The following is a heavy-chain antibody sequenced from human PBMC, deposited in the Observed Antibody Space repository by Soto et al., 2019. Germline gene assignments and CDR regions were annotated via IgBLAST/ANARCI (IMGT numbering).Heavy chain of an antibody. Sequence: QVQLVQSGADVKKPGASVKVSCKASGYTFTDYYIHWVRQAPGQGLEWMGWINPNSGDTNYAQKFRGRLTMTRDTSISTAYMELSSLRSDDSALYYCAKDLQTWGTYWGQGTLVTVSS. V-gene: IGHV1-2*02. J-gene: IGHJ4*02. CDR2: INPNSGDT. CDR3: AKDLQTWGTY. D-gene: IGHD3-16*01. CDR1: GYTFTDYY.